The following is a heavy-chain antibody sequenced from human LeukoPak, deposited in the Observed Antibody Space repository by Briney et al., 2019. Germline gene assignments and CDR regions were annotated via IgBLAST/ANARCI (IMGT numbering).Heavy chain of an antibody. CDR1: GFTFSSYA. D-gene: IGHD3-10*01. CDR2: ISSSSSYI. CDR3: ARVVENGGRWFGELFMDYYYGMDV. V-gene: IGHV3-21*01. J-gene: IGHJ6*02. Sequence: GGSLRLSCAASGFTFSSYAMSWVRQAPGKGLEWVSSISSSSSYIYYADSVKGRFTISRDNAKNSLYLQMNSLRAEDTAVYYCARVVENGGRWFGELFMDYYYGMDVWGQGTTVTVSS.